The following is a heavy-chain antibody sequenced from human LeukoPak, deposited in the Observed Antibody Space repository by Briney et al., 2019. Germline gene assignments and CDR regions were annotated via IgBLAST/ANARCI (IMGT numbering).Heavy chain of an antibody. J-gene: IGHJ4*02. CDR3: ARVGGFGENNY. Sequence: GGSLRLSCAASGFTFSSYDMHWVHQATGKGLEWVSAIGTAGDTYYPGSVKGRFTISRENAKNSLYLQMNSLRAGDTAVYYCARVGGFGENNYWGQGTLVTVSS. D-gene: IGHD3-10*01. V-gene: IGHV3-13*04. CDR1: GFTFSSYD. CDR2: IGTAGDT.